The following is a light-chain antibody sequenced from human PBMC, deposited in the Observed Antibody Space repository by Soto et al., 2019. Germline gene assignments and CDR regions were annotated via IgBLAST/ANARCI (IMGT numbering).Light chain of an antibody. Sequence: EVVLTQSPGTLSLSPGERVTLSCRASQSVASSYLACYQQKPGRAPRLLFYSASSRATGIPHRFSGSGSGTDFTLTISRLEPEDFAVYYCHHFGSLPETFGQGTNVE. CDR2: SAS. V-gene: IGKV3-20*01. J-gene: IGKJ1*01. CDR3: HHFGSLPET. CDR1: QSVASSY.